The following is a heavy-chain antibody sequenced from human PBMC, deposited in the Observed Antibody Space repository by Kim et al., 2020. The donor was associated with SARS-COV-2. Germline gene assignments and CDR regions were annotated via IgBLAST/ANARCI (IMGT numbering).Heavy chain of an antibody. Sequence: GGSLRLSCAASGFTFSSYSMNWVRQAPGKGLEWVSSISSSSSYIYYADSVKGRFTISRDNAKNSLYLQMNSLRAEDTAVYYCARDYDFWSVAPLFDPWGQGTLVTVSS. J-gene: IGHJ5*02. CDR1: GFTFSSYS. V-gene: IGHV3-21*01. D-gene: IGHD3-3*01. CDR3: ARDYDFWSVAPLFDP. CDR2: ISSSSSYI.